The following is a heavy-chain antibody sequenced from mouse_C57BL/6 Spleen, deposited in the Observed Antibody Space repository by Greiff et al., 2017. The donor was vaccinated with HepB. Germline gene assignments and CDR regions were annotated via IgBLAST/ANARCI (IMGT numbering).Heavy chain of an antibody. Sequence: QVHVKQSGAELVKPGASVKMSCKASGYTFTTYPIEWMKQNHGKSLEWIGNFHPYNDDTKYNEKFKGKATLTVEKSSSTVYLELSRLTSDDSAVYYCARQDYSKGGFAYWGQGTLVTVSA. J-gene: IGHJ3*01. CDR1: GYTFTTYP. CDR2: FHPYNDDT. CDR3: ARQDYSKGGFAY. D-gene: IGHD2-5*01. V-gene: IGHV1-47*01.